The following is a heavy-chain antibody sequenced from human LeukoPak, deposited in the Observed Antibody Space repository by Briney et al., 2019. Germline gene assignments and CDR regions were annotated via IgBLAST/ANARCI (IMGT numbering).Heavy chain of an antibody. D-gene: IGHD4-23*01. J-gene: IGHJ4*02. V-gene: IGHV3-30*18. CDR1: GFTFSSYG. CDR2: ISYDGSNK. CDR3: AKDITRYGGNAVDY. Sequence: PGRSLRLSCAASGFTFSSYGIHWVRQAPGKGLEWVAVISYDGSNKYYADSVKGRFTISRDNSKNTLYLQMNSLRAEDTAVYYCAKDITRYGGNAVDYWGQGTLVTVSS.